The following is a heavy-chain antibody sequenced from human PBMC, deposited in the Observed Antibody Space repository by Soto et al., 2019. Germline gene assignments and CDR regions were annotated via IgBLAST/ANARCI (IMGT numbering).Heavy chain of an antibody. CDR1: GGSISSGGYY. J-gene: IGHJ4*03. CDR3: ARGYDYGGNSLPPPTY. D-gene: IGHD4-17*01. V-gene: IGHV4-31*03. CDR2: IYYSWST. Sequence: PSETLSITCTVSGGSISSGGYYCSWIRQHPGKGLEWSGYIYYSWSTYYNPSLKSRVTISVETSKNQFSLKLSSVTTADTAVYYCARGYDYGGNSLPPPTYLRHGTLVP.